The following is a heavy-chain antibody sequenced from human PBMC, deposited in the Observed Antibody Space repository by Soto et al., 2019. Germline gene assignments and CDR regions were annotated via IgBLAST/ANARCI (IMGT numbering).Heavy chain of an antibody. CDR3: ATGKESPPYYYSGMDV. V-gene: IGHV1-24*01. CDR2: FDPEDGET. Sequence: GASVKVSCKVSGYTLTELSMHWVRQAPGKGLEWMGGFDPEDGETIYAQKFQGRVTMTEDTSTDTAYMELSSLRSEDTAVYYCATGKESPPYYYSGMDVWGKGTTVTVSS. D-gene: IGHD3-10*01. J-gene: IGHJ6*04. CDR1: GYTLTELS.